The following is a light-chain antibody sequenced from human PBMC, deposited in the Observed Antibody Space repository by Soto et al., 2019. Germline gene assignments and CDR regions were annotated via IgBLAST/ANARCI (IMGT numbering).Light chain of an antibody. V-gene: IGKV1-6*01. J-gene: IGKJ1*01. CDR1: QDIGKD. CDR2: EAS. CDR3: LQDYNYPRT. Sequence: AIQMTQSPSSLPASVGDTVTFTCRASQDIGKDLGWYQQKPGEAPVLLIYEASTAQSGVPSRFTGSGSGTEFTLTISSLQPEDFATYYCLQDYNYPRTFGQGTRVEIK.